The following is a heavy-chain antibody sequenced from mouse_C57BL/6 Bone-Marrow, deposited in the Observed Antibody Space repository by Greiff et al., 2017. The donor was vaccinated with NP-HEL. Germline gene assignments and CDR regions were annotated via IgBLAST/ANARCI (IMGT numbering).Heavy chain of an antibody. V-gene: IGHV1-81*01. CDR2: IYPRSGNT. Sequence: VQLQQSGAELARPGASVKLSCKASGYTFTSYGISWVKQRTGQGLEWIGEIYPRSGNTYYNEKLKGKATLTADKSSSTAYMGLRSLTSEDSAVYFCARGGGVTTRYFDVWGTGTTVTVSS. D-gene: IGHD2-2*01. CDR1: GYTFTSYG. J-gene: IGHJ1*03. CDR3: ARGGGVTTRYFDV.